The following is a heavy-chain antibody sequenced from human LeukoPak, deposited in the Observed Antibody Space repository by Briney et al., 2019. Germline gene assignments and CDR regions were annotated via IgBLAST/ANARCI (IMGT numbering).Heavy chain of an antibody. D-gene: IGHD5-12*01. CDR3: ARTFYSGQRDY. J-gene: IGHJ4*02. Sequence: VASVKVSCKASGYTFTSYGISWVRQAPGQGLEWMGWISAYNGNTNYAQKLQGRVTMTTDTSTSTAYMELSSLRSEDTAVYYCARTFYSGQRDYWGQGTLVTVSS. CDR2: ISAYNGNT. CDR1: GYTFTSYG. V-gene: IGHV1-18*01.